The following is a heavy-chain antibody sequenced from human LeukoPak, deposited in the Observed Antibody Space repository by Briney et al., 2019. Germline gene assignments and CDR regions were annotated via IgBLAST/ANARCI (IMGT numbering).Heavy chain of an antibody. V-gene: IGHV3-30*02. CDR1: GFTFSSYG. D-gene: IGHD1-26*01. J-gene: IGHJ6*02. CDR2: IRYDGSNK. CDR3: ARDESQSSYGRYGMDV. Sequence: GGSPRLSCAASGFTFSSYGMHWVRQAPGKGLEWVAFIRYDGSNKYYADSVKGRFTISRDNSKNTLYLQMNSLRAEDTAVYYCARDESQSSYGRYGMDVWGQGTTVTVSS.